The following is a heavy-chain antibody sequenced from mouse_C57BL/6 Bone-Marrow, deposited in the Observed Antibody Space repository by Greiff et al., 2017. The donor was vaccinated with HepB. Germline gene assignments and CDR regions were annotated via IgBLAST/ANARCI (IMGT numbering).Heavy chain of an antibody. CDR2: ISSGGSYT. CDR1: GFTFSSYG. D-gene: IGHD1-1*01. Sequence: VQLKESGGDLVKPGGSLKLSCAASGFTFSSYGMSWVRQTPDKRLEWVATISSGGSYTYYPDSVKGRFTISRDNAKNTLYLQMSSLKSEDTAMYYCARKRVMVTTVVFDYWGQGTTLTVSS. J-gene: IGHJ2*01. CDR3: ARKRVMVTTVVFDY. V-gene: IGHV5-6*01.